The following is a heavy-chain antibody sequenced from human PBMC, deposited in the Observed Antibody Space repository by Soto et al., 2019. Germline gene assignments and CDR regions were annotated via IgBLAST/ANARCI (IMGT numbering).Heavy chain of an antibody. J-gene: IGHJ4*02. CDR3: ATAYPRPGPVRYFDWLLSFY. V-gene: IGHV1-24*01. Sequence: GASVKVSCKVSGYTLTELSMHWVRQAPGKGLEWMGGFDPEDGETIYAQKFQGRVTMTEDTSTDTAYMELSSLGSEDTAVYYCATAYPRPGPVRYFDWLLSFYWGQGTLVTVS. CDR1: GYTLTELS. D-gene: IGHD3-9*01. CDR2: FDPEDGET.